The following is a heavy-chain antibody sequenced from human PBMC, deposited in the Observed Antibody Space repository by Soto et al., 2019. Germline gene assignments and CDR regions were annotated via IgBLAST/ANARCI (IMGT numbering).Heavy chain of an antibody. CDR1: GGSISSGDYY. CDR2: IYYSGST. Sequence: PSETLSLTCTVSGGSISSGDYYWSWIRQPPGKGLEWIGYIYYSGSTYYNPSLKSRVTISVDTSKNQFSLKLSSVTAADTAVYYCARKTTVTTYDYWGQGTLVTVSS. J-gene: IGHJ4*02. V-gene: IGHV4-30-4*01. D-gene: IGHD4-4*01. CDR3: ARKTTVTTYDY.